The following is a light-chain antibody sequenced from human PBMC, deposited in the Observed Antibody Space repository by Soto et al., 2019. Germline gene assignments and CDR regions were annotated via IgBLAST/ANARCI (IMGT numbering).Light chain of an antibody. CDR3: SSYTTTNTLDV. Sequence: QSALTQPAPVSGSPGQSITIPCTGTNSDVGAYNYVSWYQHHPGKAPKLMIYEVFIRPSGGSSRFSGSKSGSTASLTISGLQAEDEADYYCSSYTTTNTLDVFGTGTKGTVL. J-gene: IGLJ1*01. CDR1: NSDVGAYNY. CDR2: EVF. V-gene: IGLV2-14*01.